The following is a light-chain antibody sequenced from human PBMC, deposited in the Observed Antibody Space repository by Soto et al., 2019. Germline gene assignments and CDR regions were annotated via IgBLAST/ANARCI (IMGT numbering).Light chain of an antibody. CDR2: AAS. Sequence: DIQMTQSPSSLSASVGDSVTITCRASQFISTYLNWYQQKLGKAPKLLIYAASSLQRGVPSRFSGSGSWTDFTLTISSLQPEDFAIYYCQQSHSAPLTFGGGTKVEIE. J-gene: IGKJ4*01. CDR1: QFISTY. CDR3: QQSHSAPLT. V-gene: IGKV1-39*01.